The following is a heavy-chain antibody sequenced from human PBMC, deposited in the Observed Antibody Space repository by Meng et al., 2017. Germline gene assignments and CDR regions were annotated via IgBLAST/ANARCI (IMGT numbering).Heavy chain of an antibody. D-gene: IGHD3-10*01. CDR2: IYYSGST. CDR3: TRLWFGELLDYGMDV. V-gene: IGHV4-31*03. Sequence: SETLSLTCTVSGGSISSGGYYWSWIRQHPGKGLEWIGYIYYSGSTYYNPSLKSRVTISVDTSKHQFSLKLSSVTAADTAVYYCTRLWFGELLDYGMDVWGQGTTVTVSS. J-gene: IGHJ6*02. CDR1: GGSISSGGYY.